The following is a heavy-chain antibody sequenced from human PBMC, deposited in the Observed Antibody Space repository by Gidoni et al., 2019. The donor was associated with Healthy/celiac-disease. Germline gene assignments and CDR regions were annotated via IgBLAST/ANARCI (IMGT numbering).Heavy chain of an antibody. CDR1: GFTFSIYA. CDR2: SSGSGGST. Sequence: EVQLLESGGGLVQLGGSLRLSCAASGFTFSIYARSWGRQDPGKGLGWGSASSGSGGSTYYADSVKGRFTISRDNSKNTLYLQMNSLRAEDTAVYYCAKESSYDSSGYSHDAFDIWGQGTMVTVSS. V-gene: IGHV3-23*01. CDR3: AKESSYDSSGYSHDAFDI. J-gene: IGHJ3*02. D-gene: IGHD3-22*01.